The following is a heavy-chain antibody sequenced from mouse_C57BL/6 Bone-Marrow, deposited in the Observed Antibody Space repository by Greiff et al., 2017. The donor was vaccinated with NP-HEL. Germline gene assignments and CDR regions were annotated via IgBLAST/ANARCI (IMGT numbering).Heavy chain of an antibody. D-gene: IGHD1-1*01. J-gene: IGHJ2*01. V-gene: IGHV1-81*01. CDR3: ATRVYYYGSSYFDY. CDR1: GYTFTSYG. Sequence: VQLVESGAELARPGASVKLSCKASGYTFTSYGISWVKQRTGQGLEWIGEIYPRSGNTYYNEKFKGKATLTADKSSSTAYMELRSLTSEDSAVYFCATRVYYYGSSYFDYWGQGTTLTVSS. CDR2: IYPRSGNT.